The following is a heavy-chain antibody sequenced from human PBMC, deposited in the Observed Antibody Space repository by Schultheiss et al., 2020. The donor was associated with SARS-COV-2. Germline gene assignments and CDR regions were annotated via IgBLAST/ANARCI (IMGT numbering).Heavy chain of an antibody. CDR1: GVSVSSGNYY. V-gene: IGHV4-61*01. D-gene: IGHD3-22*01. CDR3: ARVGFDSSGYYSGYYYYGMDV. J-gene: IGHJ6*02. CDR2: IYYSGST. Sequence: GSLRLSCTVSGVSVSSGNYYWSWIRQPPGKGLEWIGYIYYSGSTNYNPSLKSRVTISVDTSKNQFSLKLSSVTAADTAVYYCARVGFDSSGYYSGYYYYGMDVWGQGTTVTVSS.